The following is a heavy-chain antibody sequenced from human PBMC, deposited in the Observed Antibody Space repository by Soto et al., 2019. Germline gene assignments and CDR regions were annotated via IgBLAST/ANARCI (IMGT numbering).Heavy chain of an antibody. CDR3: ASDGGSKAVTQNFDY. Sequence: QVQLVESGGGVVQTGRSLRLSCAASGFTFSSYGMHWVRQAPGKGLEWVAVIWYDGSNKYYADSVKGRFTISRENSKNTLYLQMNSLRAEDTAVYYCASDGGSKAVTQNFDYWGQGTLVTVSS. J-gene: IGHJ4*02. D-gene: IGHD4-4*01. CDR1: GFTFSSYG. CDR2: IWYDGSNK. V-gene: IGHV3-33*01.